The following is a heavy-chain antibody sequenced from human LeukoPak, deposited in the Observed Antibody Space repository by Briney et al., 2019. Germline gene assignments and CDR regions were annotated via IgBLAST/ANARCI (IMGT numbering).Heavy chain of an antibody. J-gene: IGHJ4*02. Sequence: GGSLRLSCAASGXTFSSYVMSWVRQAPGKGQEWVSGISGSGRSTYYADSVKGRFTISRDNSKNTLYLQMNSLRAEDTAVYYCAKRNSSGWSAHFDYWGQGSLVTVSS. CDR3: AKRNSSGWSAHFDY. D-gene: IGHD6-19*01. CDR2: ISGSGRST. CDR1: GXTFSSYV. V-gene: IGHV3-23*01.